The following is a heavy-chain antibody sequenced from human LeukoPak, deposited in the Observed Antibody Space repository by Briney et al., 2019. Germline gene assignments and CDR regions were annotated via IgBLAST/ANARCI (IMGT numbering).Heavy chain of an antibody. D-gene: IGHD4-17*01. V-gene: IGHV3-66*01. CDR1: GFTFSTYD. J-gene: IGHJ6*03. Sequence: GGSLRLSCAASGFTFSTYDMSWVRQAPGKGLEWVSVIYSGGSTYYADSVKGRFTISRDNSKNTLYLQMNSLRAEDTAVYYCARGDYGNYYYYMDVWGKGTTVTISS. CDR3: ARGDYGNYYYYMDV. CDR2: IYSGGST.